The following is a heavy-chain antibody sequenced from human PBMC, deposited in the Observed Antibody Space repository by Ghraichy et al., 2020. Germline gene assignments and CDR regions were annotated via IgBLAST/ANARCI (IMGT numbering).Heavy chain of an antibody. CDR1: GASISTYY. D-gene: IGHD6-19*01. V-gene: IGHV4-59*01. J-gene: IGHJ3*02. Sequence: SQTLSLTCIVSGASISTYYWSWIRQPPGKGLEWIGYIYYSGSTNYNPSLKSRVTISVDTSKNQFSLKVRSVTAADTAVYYCGRDAPESYSSGWYGGDGFDIWGQGTMVTVSS. CDR3: GRDAPESYSSGWYGGDGFDI. CDR2: IYYSGST.